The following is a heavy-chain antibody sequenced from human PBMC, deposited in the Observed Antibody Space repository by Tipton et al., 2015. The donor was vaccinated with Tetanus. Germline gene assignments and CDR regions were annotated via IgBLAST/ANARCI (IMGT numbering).Heavy chain of an antibody. Sequence: LSLTCTVSVSSVRSGENYWSWIRQTPGKGLEWIGYIYYTGSTFYNPSLKSRVTMSIDTSKNHFSRKMTSVTAADTAVYYCARNRRACGQSSCSPSDFAYWGQGTLVTVSS. V-gene: IGHV4-30-4*01. CDR3: ARNRRACGQSSCSPSDFAY. J-gene: IGHJ4*02. CDR1: VSSVRSGENY. CDR2: IYYTGST. D-gene: IGHD2-15*01.